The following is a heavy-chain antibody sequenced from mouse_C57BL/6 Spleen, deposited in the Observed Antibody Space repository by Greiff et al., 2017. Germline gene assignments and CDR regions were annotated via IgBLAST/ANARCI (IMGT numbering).Heavy chain of an antibody. CDR1: GFTFSDYG. D-gene: IGHD2-1*01. Sequence: EVKVVESGGGLVKPGGSLKLSCAASGFTFSDYGMHWVRQAPEKGLEWVAYISSGSSTIYYADTVKGRFTISRDNAKNTLFLQMTSLRSEDTAMYYCARVYYGNYPFAYWGQGTLVTVSA. CDR3: ARVYYGNYPFAY. V-gene: IGHV5-17*01. CDR2: ISSGSSTI. J-gene: IGHJ3*01.